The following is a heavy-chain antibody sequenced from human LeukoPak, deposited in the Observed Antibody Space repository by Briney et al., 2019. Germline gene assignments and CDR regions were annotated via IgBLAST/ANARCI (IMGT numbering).Heavy chain of an antibody. Sequence: GGSLRLSCAASGFTFSSNWMHWVRQAPGKALVWVSRINSDGSGTGYADSVKGRFTISRDNAKNTLYLQMNSLRAEDTAVYYCARAVTAAGTLDYWGQGTLVTVSS. J-gene: IGHJ4*02. CDR1: GFTFSSNW. CDR3: ARAVTAAGTLDY. D-gene: IGHD6-13*01. V-gene: IGHV3-74*01. CDR2: INSDGSGT.